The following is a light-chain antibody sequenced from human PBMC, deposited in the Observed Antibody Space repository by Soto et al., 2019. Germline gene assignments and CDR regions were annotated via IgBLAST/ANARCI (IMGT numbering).Light chain of an antibody. Sequence: IVMTQSPATLSLSPGERATLSCRASQSVSSNLAWYQQKPGQAPRLLIYGASTRATGIPARFSGSGSGTEFTLTISSLQSEDFAVYYCQQYHNWPPYTFGQGTRLEIK. CDR2: GAS. V-gene: IGKV3-15*01. J-gene: IGKJ2*01. CDR1: QSVSSN. CDR3: QQYHNWPPYT.